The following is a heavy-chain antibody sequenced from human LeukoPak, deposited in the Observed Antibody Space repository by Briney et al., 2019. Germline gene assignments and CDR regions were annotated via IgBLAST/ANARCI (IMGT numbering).Heavy chain of an antibody. CDR2: IWYDGSNK. CDR3: ARDPGDTGVDY. D-gene: IGHD5-18*01. CDR1: GFTFSSYG. V-gene: IGHV3-33*01. Sequence: GRSPRLSCAASGFTFSSYGMHWVRQAPGKGLEWVAVIWYDGSNKYYADSVKGRFTISRDNSKNTLYLQMNSLRAEDTAVYYCARDPGDTGVDYWGQGTLVTVSS. J-gene: IGHJ4*02.